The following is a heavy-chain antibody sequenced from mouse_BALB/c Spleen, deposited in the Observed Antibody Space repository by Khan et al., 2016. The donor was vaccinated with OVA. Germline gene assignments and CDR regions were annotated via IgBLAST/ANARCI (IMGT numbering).Heavy chain of an antibody. CDR2: IYPGTGNT. J-gene: IGHJ2*01. V-gene: IGHV1S132*01. Sequence: QVQLQQSGTELVRPGASVKLSCKTSGYIFTSYWIHWVKQRSGQGLEWFARIYPGTGNTYYSEKFNGKASLTADKSSSTADMHLSSLKSEDSADYFCTKEEALYYFDYWGQGTTLTVSS. D-gene: IGHD1-1*01. CDR3: TKEEALYYFDY. CDR1: GYIFTSYW.